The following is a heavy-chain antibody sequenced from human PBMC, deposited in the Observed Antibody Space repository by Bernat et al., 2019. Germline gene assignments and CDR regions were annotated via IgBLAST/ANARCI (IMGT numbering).Heavy chain of an antibody. CDR3: AKAEEQWLGEYFQH. D-gene: IGHD6-19*01. Sequence: QVQLVESGGVVVQPGRSLRLSCAASGFTFSSYGMHWVRQAPGKGLEWVAVISYDGSNKYYADSVKGRFTISRDKSKNTLYLQMNSLRAEDTAVYYCAKAEEQWLGEYFQHWGQGTLVTVSS. J-gene: IGHJ1*01. V-gene: IGHV3-30*18. CDR2: ISYDGSNK. CDR1: GFTFSSYG.